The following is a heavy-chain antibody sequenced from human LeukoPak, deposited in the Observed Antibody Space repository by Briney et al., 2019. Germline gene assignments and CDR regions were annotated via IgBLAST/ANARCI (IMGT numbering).Heavy chain of an antibody. J-gene: IGHJ6*04. V-gene: IGHV3-72*01. CDR1: GITLSDQY. CDR2: TRSKVNNHTT. Sequence: GGSLRLSCAASGITLSDQYMEWVRQTPGKGLEWVGRTRSKVNNHTTEYAASVKGRFTISRDDSSNSLYLQMNSLKTAVYYCARMTFGGMDFWGKGTTVTVSS. CDR3: ARMTFGGMDF. D-gene: IGHD3-16*01.